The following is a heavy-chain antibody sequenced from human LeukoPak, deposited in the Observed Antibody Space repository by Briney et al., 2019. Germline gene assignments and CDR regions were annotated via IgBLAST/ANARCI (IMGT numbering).Heavy chain of an antibody. J-gene: IGHJ4*02. CDR2: ISSSSNTI. CDR3: ARDILTGYYGGGPDY. CDR1: GFTLSDYS. D-gene: IGHD3-9*01. Sequence: SGGSLRLSCAASGFTLSDYSMNWVRQAPGKGLEWVSYISSSSNTIYYADSVKGRFTISRDNAKNSLYLQMNSLRAEDTAVYYCARDILTGYYGGGPDYWGQGTLVTVSS. V-gene: IGHV3-48*01.